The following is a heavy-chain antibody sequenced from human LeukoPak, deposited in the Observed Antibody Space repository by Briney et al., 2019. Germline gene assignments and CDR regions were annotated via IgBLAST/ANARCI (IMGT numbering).Heavy chain of an antibody. Sequence: GGSLRLSCAASGFTFSTYAMSWVRQAPGKGLEWVSGIRGSGGSTYYADSVKGRFTISRDNSKNTLYLQMNSLGAEDTAIYYCAKDSAGVWEPAAGFDYWGQGILVTVSS. J-gene: IGHJ4*02. D-gene: IGHD1-26*01. V-gene: IGHV3-23*01. CDR2: IRGSGGST. CDR3: AKDSAGVWEPAAGFDY. CDR1: GFTFSTYA.